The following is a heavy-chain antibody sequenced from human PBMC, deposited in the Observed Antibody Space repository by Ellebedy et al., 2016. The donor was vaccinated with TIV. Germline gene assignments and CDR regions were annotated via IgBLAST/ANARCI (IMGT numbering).Heavy chain of an antibody. D-gene: IGHD2-8*01. J-gene: IGHJ5*02. CDR3: ARVGGYCTNGVCPNWFNP. CDR2: INPNSGGT. V-gene: IGHV1-2*02. Sequence: ASVKVSCXASGYTFTGYYMHWVRQAPGQGLEWMGWINPNSGGTNYAQKFQGRVTMTRDTSISTAYMELSRLRSDDTAVYYCARVGGYCTNGVCPNWFNPWGQGTLVTVSS. CDR1: GYTFTGYY.